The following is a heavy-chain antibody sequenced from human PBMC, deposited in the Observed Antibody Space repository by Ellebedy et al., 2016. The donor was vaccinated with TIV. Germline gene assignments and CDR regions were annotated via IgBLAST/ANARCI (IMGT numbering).Heavy chain of an antibody. D-gene: IGHD2-2*01. CDR1: EFTVGSNY. CDR3: ARGGFDTVVIPAVYYLDY. V-gene: IGHV3-66*01. CDR2: IYSGGST. J-gene: IGHJ4*02. Sequence: PGGSLRLSCAASEFTVGSNYMSWVRQAPGKGLEWVSVIYSGGSTYYADSVKGRFTISRDNSKNTLYLQMNSLRAGDTAVYYCARGGFDTVVIPAVYYLDYWGQGTLDTVSS.